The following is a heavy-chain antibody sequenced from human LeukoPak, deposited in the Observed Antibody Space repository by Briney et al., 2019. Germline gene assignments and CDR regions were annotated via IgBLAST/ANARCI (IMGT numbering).Heavy chain of an antibody. CDR2: INPSGGST. Sequence: ASVKVSCKASGYTFTNYYIHWVRQAPGQGLECMGIINPSGGSTSYAQKFQGRVTMTRDMSTSTVYMELSSLRSEDTAVYYCAREPNSNSSGGLDVWGKGTTVTVSS. CDR3: AREPNSNSSGGLDV. CDR1: GYTFTNYY. J-gene: IGHJ6*04. D-gene: IGHD6-6*01. V-gene: IGHV1-46*01.